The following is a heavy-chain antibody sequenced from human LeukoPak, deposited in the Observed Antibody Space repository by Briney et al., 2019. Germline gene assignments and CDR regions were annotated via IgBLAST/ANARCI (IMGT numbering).Heavy chain of an antibody. CDR3: ARNSSPYYYYYYMDV. J-gene: IGHJ6*03. V-gene: IGHV4-34*01. D-gene: IGHD4-23*01. CDR1: GGSFSGYY. Sequence: SETLSLTCAVYGGSFSGYYWSWIRRPPGKGLEWIGEINHSGSTNYNPSLKSRVTISVDTSKNQFSLKLSSVTAADTAVYYCARNSSPYYYYYYMDVWGKGTTVTVSS. CDR2: INHSGST.